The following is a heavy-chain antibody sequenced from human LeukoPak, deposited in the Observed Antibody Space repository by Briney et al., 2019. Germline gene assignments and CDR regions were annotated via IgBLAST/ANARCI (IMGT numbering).Heavy chain of an antibody. Sequence: PGGSLRLSCAASGFTFSSYAMHWVRQAPGKGLEWVAVISYDGSNKYYADSVKGRFTISRDNSKNTLYLQMNSLRAEDTAVYYCARDSEGWLQFIVGYFDYWGQGTLVTVSS. D-gene: IGHD5-24*01. CDR1: GFTFSSYA. V-gene: IGHV3-30-3*01. J-gene: IGHJ4*02. CDR2: ISYDGSNK. CDR3: ARDSEGWLQFIVGYFDY.